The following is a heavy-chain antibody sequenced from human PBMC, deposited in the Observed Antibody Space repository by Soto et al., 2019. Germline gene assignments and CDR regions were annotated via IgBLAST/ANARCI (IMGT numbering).Heavy chain of an antibody. CDR3: ARDRWGGGRDMDV. CDR2: INSDGSIT. CDR1: GFTFSTYW. D-gene: IGHD3-10*01. Sequence: EVQLVESGGGLVQPGGSLRLSCAASGFTFSTYWIHWVRQAPGKGLVWVSRINSDGSITNYADSVKGRFTISRDNAKNALFLQMNSLRAEDTAVYYCARDRWGGGRDMDVWGQGTTVTVSS. V-gene: IGHV3-74*01. J-gene: IGHJ6*02.